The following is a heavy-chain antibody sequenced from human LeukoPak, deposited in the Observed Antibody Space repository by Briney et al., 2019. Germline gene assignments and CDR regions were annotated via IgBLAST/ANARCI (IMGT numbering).Heavy chain of an antibody. CDR3: ARDYGDYRTFDY. CDR2: IYYSGST. J-gene: IGHJ4*02. D-gene: IGHD4-17*01. V-gene: IGHV4-39*07. Sequence: PSETLSLTCTVSGGSISSSSYYWGWIRQPPGKGLEWIGSIYYSGSTNYNPSLKSRVTISVDTSKNQFSLKLSSVTAADTAVYYCARDYGDYRTFDYWGQGTLVTVSS. CDR1: GGSISSSSYY.